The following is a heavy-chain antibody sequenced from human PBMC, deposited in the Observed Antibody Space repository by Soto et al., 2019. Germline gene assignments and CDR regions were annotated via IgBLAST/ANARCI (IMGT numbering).Heavy chain of an antibody. CDR2: IIPIFGTA. CDR3: ARAAGRDFWSGYREPFDY. J-gene: IGHJ4*02. Sequence: SVKVSCKASGGTFSSYAISWVRQAPGQGLEWMGGIIPIFGTANYAQKFQGRVTITADKSTSTAYMELSSLRSEDTAVYYCARAAGRDFWSGYREPFDYWGQGTLVTVSS. V-gene: IGHV1-69*06. D-gene: IGHD3-3*01. CDR1: GGTFSSYA.